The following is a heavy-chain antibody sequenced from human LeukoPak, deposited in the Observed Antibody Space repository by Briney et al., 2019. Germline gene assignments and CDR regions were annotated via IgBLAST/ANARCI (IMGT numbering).Heavy chain of an antibody. CDR3: ARTYYYDSSGYSPFDY. V-gene: IGHV2-70*11. Sequence: SGPTLVKPTQTLPLTCTFSGFSLSTSGRCVSWIRQPPGKALEWLARIDWDDDKYYSTSLKTRLTISKDTSKNQVVLTMTNMDPVDTATYYCARTYYYDSSGYSPFDYWGQGTLVTVSS. CDR1: GFSLSTSGRC. CDR2: IDWDDDK. J-gene: IGHJ4*02. D-gene: IGHD3-22*01.